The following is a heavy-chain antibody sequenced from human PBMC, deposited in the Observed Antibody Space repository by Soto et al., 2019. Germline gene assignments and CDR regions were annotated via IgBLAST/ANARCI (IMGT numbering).Heavy chain of an antibody. Sequence: PGGSLRLSCAASGFTFSSYGMHWVRQAPGKGLEWVAVIWYDGSNKYYADSVKGRFTISRDNSKNTLYLQMNSLRAEDTAVYYCAREGGSYGDLDYWGQGTLVTVSS. CDR2: IWYDGSNK. CDR1: GFTFSSYG. D-gene: IGHD5-18*01. J-gene: IGHJ4*02. V-gene: IGHV3-33*01. CDR3: AREGGSYGDLDY.